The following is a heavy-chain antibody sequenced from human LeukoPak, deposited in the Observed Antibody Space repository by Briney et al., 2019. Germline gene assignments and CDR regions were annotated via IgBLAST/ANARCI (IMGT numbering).Heavy chain of an antibody. CDR2: ISAYNGNT. J-gene: IGHJ6*02. CDR1: GYTFISYG. D-gene: IGHD2-2*01. Sequence: ASVKVSCKASGYTFISYGISWVRQAPGQGLEWMGWISAYNGNTNYAQKLQGRVTMTTDTSTSTAYMELRSLRSDDTAVYYCARGDIVVVPAATLSYYYYGMDVWGQGTTVTVSS. V-gene: IGHV1-18*01. CDR3: ARGDIVVVPAATLSYYYYGMDV.